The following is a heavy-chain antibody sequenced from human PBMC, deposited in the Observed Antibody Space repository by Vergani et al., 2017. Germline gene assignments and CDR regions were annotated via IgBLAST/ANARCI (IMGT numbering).Heavy chain of an antibody. J-gene: IGHJ6*03. CDR1: GFTVSSNY. CDR2: IYSGGST. D-gene: IGHD3/OR15-3a*01. CDR3: QGLVIIPHHMDG. V-gene: IGHV3-53*02. Sequence: EVQLVETGGGLIQPGGSLRLSCAASGFTVSSNYMSWVRQAPGKGLEWVSVIYSGGSTYYADSVKGRFTISRDNSKNTLYLQMNSLRAEDTAVYYCQGLVIIPHHMDGWGKGTTVTVSS.